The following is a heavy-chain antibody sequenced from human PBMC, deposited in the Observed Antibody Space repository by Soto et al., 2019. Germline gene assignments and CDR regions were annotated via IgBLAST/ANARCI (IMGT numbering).Heavy chain of an antibody. CDR3: ARDRGNYYGSGSYYNPLYYYYYYGMDV. CDR1: GYTFTGYS. Sequence: ASVKVSCKASGYTFTGYSMHWVRQAPGQGLEWMGWINPNSGGTNYAQKFQGWVTMTTDTSTSTAYMELRSLRSDDTAVYYCARDRGNYYGSGSYYNPLYYYYYYGMDVWGQGTTVTAP. CDR2: INPNSGGT. J-gene: IGHJ6*02. D-gene: IGHD3-10*01. V-gene: IGHV1-2*04.